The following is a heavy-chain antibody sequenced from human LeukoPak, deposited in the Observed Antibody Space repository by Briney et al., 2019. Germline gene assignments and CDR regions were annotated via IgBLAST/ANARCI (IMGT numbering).Heavy chain of an antibody. CDR3: ASYREIVLMVYAPRGFDP. V-gene: IGHV4-31*03. D-gene: IGHD2-8*01. Sequence: SETLSLTCTVSGGSISSGGYYWSWIRQHPGTGLEWIGYIYYSGSTYYNPSLKSRVTISVDTSKNQFSLKLSSVTAADTAVYYCASYREIVLMVYAPRGFDPWGQGTLVTVSS. J-gene: IGHJ5*02. CDR2: IYYSGST. CDR1: GGSISSGGYY.